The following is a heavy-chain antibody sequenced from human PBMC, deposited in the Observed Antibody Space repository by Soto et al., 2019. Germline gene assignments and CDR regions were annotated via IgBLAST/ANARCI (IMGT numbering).Heavy chain of an antibody. Sequence: ASVKVSCKASGYKFTRYGMSWVRQAPGQVLAWMSSISSYNCNTNYPLKLQGSVTMTPDTSSSTAFLELTSLISVDTAVYYCARDDSTLTTMWFDYWGQGTLVTVSS. D-gene: IGHD4-17*01. CDR2: ISSYNCNT. V-gene: IGHV1-18*01. CDR1: GYKFTRYG. J-gene: IGHJ4*02. CDR3: ARDDSTLTTMWFDY.